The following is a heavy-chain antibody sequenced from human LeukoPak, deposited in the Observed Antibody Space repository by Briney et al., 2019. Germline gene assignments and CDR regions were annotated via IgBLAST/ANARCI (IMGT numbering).Heavy chain of an antibody. CDR2: IYYSGST. CDR3: ARYSGGCASCYYYGMDV. J-gene: IGHJ6*02. Sequence: SETLSLTCTVSGGSISSYYWSWIRQPPGKGLEWIGYIYYSGSTNYNPSLKSRVTISVDTSKNQFSLKLSSVTAADTAVYYCARYSGGCASCYYYGMDVWGQGTTVTVSS. CDR1: GGSISSYY. D-gene: IGHD1-26*01. V-gene: IGHV4-59*08.